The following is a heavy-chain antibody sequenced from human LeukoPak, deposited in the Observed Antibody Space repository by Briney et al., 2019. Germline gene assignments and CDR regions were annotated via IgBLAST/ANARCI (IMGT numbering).Heavy chain of an antibody. D-gene: IGHD5-24*01. CDR1: GGFIRSYY. Sequence: PSETLSLTCTVSGGFIRSYYWSWIRQPPGKGLEWIGYIYYSGSTNYNPSLKSRVTISVDTSKNQFSLKLSSVTAADTAVYYCARGMATIALDYWGQGTLVTVSS. V-gene: IGHV4-59*01. CDR2: IYYSGST. J-gene: IGHJ4*02. CDR3: ARGMATIALDY.